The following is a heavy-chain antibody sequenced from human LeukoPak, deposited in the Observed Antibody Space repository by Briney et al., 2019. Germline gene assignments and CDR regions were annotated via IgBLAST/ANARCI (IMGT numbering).Heavy chain of an antibody. V-gene: IGHV1-8*01. CDR2: MNPNSGNT. CDR3: ARGGYYYDFWSGYYRVENWFDP. CDR1: GYTFTSYD. D-gene: IGHD3-3*01. Sequence: GASVKVSCKASGYTFTSYDINWVRQATGQGLEWMGWMNPNSGNTGYAQKFQGRVTMTRNTSISTAYMELGSLRSEDTAVYYCARGGYYYDFWSGYYRVENWFDPWGQGTLVTVSS. J-gene: IGHJ5*02.